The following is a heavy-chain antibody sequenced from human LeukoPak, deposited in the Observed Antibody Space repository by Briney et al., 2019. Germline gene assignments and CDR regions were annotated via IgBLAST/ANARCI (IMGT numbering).Heavy chain of an antibody. D-gene: IGHD1-26*01. V-gene: IGHV3-74*01. CDR1: GFTFSSHW. CDR2: IKYDASST. Sequence: GGSLRLSCADSGFTFSSHWMHWVRQAPGKGLVWVSRIKYDASSTSYADSVKGRFTISRDNAKDTLYLQMNSLRAEDTAVYYCARGATYAYYQDYWGQGTLVTVSS. CDR3: ARGATYAYYQDY. J-gene: IGHJ4*02.